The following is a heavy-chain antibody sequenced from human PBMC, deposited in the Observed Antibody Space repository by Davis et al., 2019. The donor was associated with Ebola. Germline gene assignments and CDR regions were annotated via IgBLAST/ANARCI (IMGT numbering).Heavy chain of an antibody. CDR3: ARDHKLSGGGGDY. CDR2: IIPIFGTA. D-gene: IGHD7-27*01. Sequence: AASVKVSCKASGGTFSSYAISWVRQAPGQGLEWMGGIIPIFGTANYAQKFQGRVTITADKSTSTAYMELSSLRSEDTAVYYCARDHKLSGGGGDYWGQGTLVTVSS. J-gene: IGHJ4*02. CDR1: GGTFSSYA. V-gene: IGHV1-69*06.